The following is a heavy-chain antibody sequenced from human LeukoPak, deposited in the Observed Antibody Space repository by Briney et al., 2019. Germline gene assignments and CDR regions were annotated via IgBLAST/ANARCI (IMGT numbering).Heavy chain of an antibody. J-gene: IGHJ2*01. D-gene: IGHD1-1*01. V-gene: IGHV4-59*01. Sequence: SETLSLTCTVSGGSISSYYWSWIRQPPGKGLEWIGYIYYSGSTNYNPSLKSRVTISVDTSKNQFSLKLSSVTAADTAVYYCARGRNDYWYFDLWGRGTLVTVSS. CDR3: ARGRNDYWYFDL. CDR1: GGSISSYY. CDR2: IYYSGST.